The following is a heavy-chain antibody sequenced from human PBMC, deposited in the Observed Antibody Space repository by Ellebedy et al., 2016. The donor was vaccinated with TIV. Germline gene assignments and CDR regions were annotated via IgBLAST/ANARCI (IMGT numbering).Heavy chain of an antibody. Sequence: GGSLRLSXAASGFLVSTNYMSWVRQAPGKGLEWVSVIFSGGTTYYADSVRGRFTISRDNSKNTLYLHMNSLRAEDTAVYFCGRDFVSGGMDVWGQGTTVTVSS. CDR1: GFLVSTNY. CDR3: GRDFVSGGMDV. CDR2: IFSGGTT. D-gene: IGHD5/OR15-5a*01. V-gene: IGHV3-53*01. J-gene: IGHJ6*02.